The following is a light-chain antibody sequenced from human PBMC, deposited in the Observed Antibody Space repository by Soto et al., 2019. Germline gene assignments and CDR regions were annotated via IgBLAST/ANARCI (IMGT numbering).Light chain of an antibody. V-gene: IGKV1-27*01. J-gene: IGKJ3*01. CDR3: QKYSSAPLT. CDR2: AAS. Sequence: DIQMTQSPSSLSASVGDRVTITCRASQGITNFLAWYQQKPGTAPKLLIYAASTLPSGVPARFSGSGFGTDFTLNISSLQPEDGAIYYCQKYSSAPLTFGPGTKVEIK. CDR1: QGITNF.